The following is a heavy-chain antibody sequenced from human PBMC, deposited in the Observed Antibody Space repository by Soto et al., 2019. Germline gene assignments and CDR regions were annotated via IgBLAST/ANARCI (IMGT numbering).Heavy chain of an antibody. V-gene: IGHV5-51*01. CDR3: ATQYCTSSSCYFDS. CDR1: GYSFTSYW. Sequence: GESLKISCKGSGYSFTSYWIGWVRHMPGKGLEWMGIIYPGDSDTRYSPSFQGQGTISADKSISTAYLQWSGLGASDTAMYYCATQYCTSSSCYFDSWGQGTLVTVSS. CDR2: IYPGDSDT. J-gene: IGHJ4*02. D-gene: IGHD2-15*01.